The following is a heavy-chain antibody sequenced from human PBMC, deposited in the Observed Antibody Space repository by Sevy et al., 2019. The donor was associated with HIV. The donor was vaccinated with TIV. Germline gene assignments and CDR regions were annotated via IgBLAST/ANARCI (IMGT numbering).Heavy chain of an antibody. J-gene: IGHJ4*02. D-gene: IGHD3-10*01. CDR1: GFTFRTYA. Sequence: GGSLRLSCAASGFTFRTYAMTWVRQAPGKGLEWVSVMSGSGGDTYYADSVKGRFTISRDNSNNTLNLQMNSLRAEDTAVYYCAKDRVSGTYYTGDFDYWGQGTLVTVSS. CDR3: AKDRVSGTYYTGDFDY. CDR2: MSGSGGDT. V-gene: IGHV3-23*01.